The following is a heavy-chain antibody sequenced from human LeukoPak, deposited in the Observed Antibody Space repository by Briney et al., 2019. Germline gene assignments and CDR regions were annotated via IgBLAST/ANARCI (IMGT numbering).Heavy chain of an antibody. V-gene: IGHV4-39*01. CDR2: IHYSGST. Sequence: SETLSLTCTVSGGSVSSGSYYWSWIRLPPGKGLEWVGSIHYSGSTYYNPSLKSRVTVSVDTSKNQFSLKLSSVTAADTAVYYCARRGDDYYDSSGYRHFDYWGQGTLVTVSS. D-gene: IGHD3-22*01. CDR1: GGSVSSGSYY. CDR3: ARRGDDYYDSSGYRHFDY. J-gene: IGHJ4*02.